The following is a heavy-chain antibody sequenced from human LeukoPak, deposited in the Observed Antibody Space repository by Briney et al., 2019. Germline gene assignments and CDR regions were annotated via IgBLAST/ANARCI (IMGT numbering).Heavy chain of an antibody. J-gene: IGHJ4*02. V-gene: IGHV3-23*01. CDR2: IRGSGGST. D-gene: IGHD6-19*01. Sequence: GGSLRLSCAASGFTFSSYAMSWVRQAPGKGLEWVSTIRGSGGSTYYADSVKGRFTISRDNSKNTLYLQMSNLRVEDTAVYYCAKVAEYSSGWCYDYWGQGTLVTVSS. CDR1: GFTFSSYA. CDR3: AKVAEYSSGWCYDY.